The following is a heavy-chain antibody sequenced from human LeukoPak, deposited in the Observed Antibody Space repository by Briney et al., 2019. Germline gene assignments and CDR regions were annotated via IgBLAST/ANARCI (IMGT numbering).Heavy chain of an antibody. Sequence: VASVKVPCKASGYTFTSYDIIWVRQPSSQGLEWRGGISAYNGNTNHAQKLQGRDTMPTDSYTSTVYLERRSLSSDDTAVYYCARSTVVTRYGDYWGQGTLVTVSS. V-gene: IGHV1-18*01. D-gene: IGHD4-23*01. CDR3: ARSTVVTRYGDY. CDR1: GYTFTSYD. J-gene: IGHJ4*02. CDR2: ISAYNGNT.